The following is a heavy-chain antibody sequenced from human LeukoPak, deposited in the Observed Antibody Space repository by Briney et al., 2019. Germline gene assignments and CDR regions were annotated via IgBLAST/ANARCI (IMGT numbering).Heavy chain of an antibody. J-gene: IGHJ4*02. CDR3: AKSIAAAGRTGYYFDY. V-gene: IGHV3-23*01. CDR2: ISGSGGST. D-gene: IGHD6-13*01. Sequence: GGSLRLSCAASGFTFSSYAMSWVRQAPGKGLEWVSAISGSGGSTYYADSVKGRFTISRDNSKNTLYLQMNSLRAEDTAVYYCAKSIAAAGRTGYYFDYWGQGTLVTVSS. CDR1: GFTFSSYA.